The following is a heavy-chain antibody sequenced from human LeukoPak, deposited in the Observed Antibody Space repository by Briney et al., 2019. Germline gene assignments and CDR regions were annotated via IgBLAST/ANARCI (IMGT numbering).Heavy chain of an antibody. CDR1: GGSFSGYY. Sequence: SETLSLTCAVYGGSFSGYYWSWIRQPPGKGLEWIGEINHSGSTNYNPSLNSRVTIAVDTSKNHFSLKLSSVTAADTAVYYCARMGRSAAYYDSRRQSGDAFDIWGQGTMVTVSS. D-gene: IGHD3-22*01. V-gene: IGHV4-34*01. CDR2: INHSGST. CDR3: ARMGRSAAYYDSRRQSGDAFDI. J-gene: IGHJ3*02.